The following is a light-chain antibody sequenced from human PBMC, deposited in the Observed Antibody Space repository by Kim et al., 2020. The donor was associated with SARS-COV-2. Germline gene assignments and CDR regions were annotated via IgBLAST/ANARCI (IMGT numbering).Light chain of an antibody. CDR2: YDS. Sequence: APGETARITCGGNNIGRQSVHWYQQKPGHAPVLVIYYDSNRPSGISERLSGSNSGNTATLTISRVEAGDEADYYCQVWDSSSDHVVFGGGTQLTVL. CDR1: NIGRQS. V-gene: IGLV3-21*04. J-gene: IGLJ2*01. CDR3: QVWDSSSDHVV.